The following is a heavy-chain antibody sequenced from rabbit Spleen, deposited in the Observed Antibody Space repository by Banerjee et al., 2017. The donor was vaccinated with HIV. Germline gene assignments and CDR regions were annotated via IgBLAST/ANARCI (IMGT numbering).Heavy chain of an antibody. V-gene: IGHV1S45*01. J-gene: IGHJ4*01. CDR2: IAGSSSGFT. Sequence: QEQLVESGGDLVQPGASLTLTCKASGIDVSNYYYMCWVRQAPGKGLEWISCIAGSSSGFTYSATWAKGRFTISRTSSTTVTLRMTSLTAADRAAYFCARDLVGVIGWNFYLWGPGTLVTVS. CDR1: GIDVSNYYY. D-gene: IGHD1-1*01. CDR3: ARDLVGVIGWNFYL.